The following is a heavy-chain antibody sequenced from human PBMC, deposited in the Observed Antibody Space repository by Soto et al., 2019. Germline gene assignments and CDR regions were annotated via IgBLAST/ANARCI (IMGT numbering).Heavy chain of an antibody. J-gene: IGHJ6*02. CDR2: IYYSRNT. CDR1: GGSISSGGYY. CDR3: ARDLVVTTVLGNHYYGLDV. Sequence: SETLSLTCTVSGGSISSGGYYWNWIRQHPXKGLEWIGYIYYSRNTYYNPSLKSRLTISVDASKNEFSLKLSSVTAADTAVYYCARDLVVTTVLGNHYYGLDVWGQGTTVTVSS. D-gene: IGHD2-21*02. V-gene: IGHV4-31*03.